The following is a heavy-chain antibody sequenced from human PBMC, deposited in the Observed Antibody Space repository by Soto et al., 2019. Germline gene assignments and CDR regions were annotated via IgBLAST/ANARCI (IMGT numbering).Heavy chain of an antibody. CDR3: ARHWNDDWFYP. CDR2: IWYDGSQK. CDR1: GFVFSTYD. Sequence: QVHLVESGGGVVQPGRSLRLSCEGSGFVFSTYDMHWVRQAPGKGLEWVAHIWYDGSQKFYADSVKGRFTISRDNSKNTVYQQLSSLRVEDTAVDYCARHWNDDWFYPWGQGTLVTVSS. D-gene: IGHD1-1*01. J-gene: IGHJ5*02. V-gene: IGHV3-33*01.